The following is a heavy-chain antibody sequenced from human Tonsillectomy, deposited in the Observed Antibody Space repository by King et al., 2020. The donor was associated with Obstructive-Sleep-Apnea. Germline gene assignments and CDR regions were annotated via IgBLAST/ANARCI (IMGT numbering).Heavy chain of an antibody. V-gene: IGHV1-2*02. D-gene: IGHD1-26*01. Sequence: QVQLVESGAEVKKPGASVKVSSKASGYTFSAYYMHWLRQAPGQGLEWMGWINPNSGGTAYAQKFQGRLTMTRDTPIRTIYMERGRLISDDTAVYYCARVGAGWEVPYLHTYSFDTWGQGTLVTVSS. CDR2: INPNSGGT. J-gene: IGHJ4*02. CDR3: ARVGAGWEVPYLHTYSFDT. CDR1: GYTFSAYY.